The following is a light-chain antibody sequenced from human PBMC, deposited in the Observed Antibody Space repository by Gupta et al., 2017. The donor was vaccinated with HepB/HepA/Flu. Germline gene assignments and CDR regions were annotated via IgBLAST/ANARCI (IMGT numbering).Light chain of an antibody. Sequence: EIVLTQSPGTLSLSPGERATLSCRASQSVSSSYLAWYQQKPGQAPRLLIYGASSRATRIPDRFSGSGSVTDFTLTIIRLEPEDFAVYYCQQDGSSPLTFGQGTRLEIK. V-gene: IGKV3-20*01. CDR2: GAS. CDR1: QSVSSSY. CDR3: QQDGSSPLT. J-gene: IGKJ5*01.